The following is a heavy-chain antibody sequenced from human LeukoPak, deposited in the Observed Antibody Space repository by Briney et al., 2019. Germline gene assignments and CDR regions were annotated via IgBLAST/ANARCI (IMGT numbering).Heavy chain of an antibody. CDR2: IHTSGST. CDR1: GDSISNYY. J-gene: IGHJ4*02. Sequence: KPSETLSLTCTVSGDSISNYYWSWIRQTPGKGLEWIGYIHTSGSTYYNPSLKSRVTISVDTFKNQFSLKLSSVTAADTAVYYCARGYYDTSAYSNPFDFWGQGTLVTVSS. CDR3: ARGYYDTSAYSNPFDF. D-gene: IGHD3-22*01. V-gene: IGHV4-4*09.